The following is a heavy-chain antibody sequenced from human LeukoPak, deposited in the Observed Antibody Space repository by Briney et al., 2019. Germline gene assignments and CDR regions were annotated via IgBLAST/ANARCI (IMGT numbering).Heavy chain of an antibody. D-gene: IGHD4-17*01. CDR3: AKDDWSPTTVTPHY. CDR1: GFTFSSYA. V-gene: IGHV3-23*01. Sequence: GGSLRLSCAASGFTFSSYAMSWVRQAPGKGLEWVSAISGSGGSTYYADSVKGRFTISRDNSKNTLYLQMNSLRAEDTAVYYCAKDDWSPTTVTPHYWGQGTLVTVSS. CDR2: ISGSGGST. J-gene: IGHJ4*02.